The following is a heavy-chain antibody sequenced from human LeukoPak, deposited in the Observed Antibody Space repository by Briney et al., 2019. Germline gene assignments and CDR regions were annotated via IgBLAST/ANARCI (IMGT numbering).Heavy chain of an antibody. CDR3: TRAPEYYYDSSGYQHFDY. D-gene: IGHD3-22*01. J-gene: IGHJ4*02. CDR1: GFTFNSYA. V-gene: IGHV3-49*04. Sequence: GGSLRLSCAASGFTFNSYAMSWVRQAPGKGLEWVGFIRSKAYGGTTEYAASVKGRFTISRDDSKSIAYLQMNSLKTEDTAVYYCTRAPEYYYDSSGYQHFDYWGQGTLVTVSS. CDR2: IRSKAYGGTT.